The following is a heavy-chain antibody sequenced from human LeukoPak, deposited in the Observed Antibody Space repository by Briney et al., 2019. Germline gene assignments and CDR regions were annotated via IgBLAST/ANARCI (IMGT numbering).Heavy chain of an antibody. D-gene: IGHD6-19*01. V-gene: IGHV3-30*18. CDR1: GFTFSSYG. CDR2: ISYDGSNK. CDR3: AKGPAVAGIFDY. Sequence: GGSLRLSCAASGFTFSSYGMHWVRQAPGKGLEWVAVISYDGSNKYYADSVKGRFTISRDNSKNTLYLQMNSLGAEDTAVYYCAKGPAVAGIFDYWGQGTLVTVSS. J-gene: IGHJ4*02.